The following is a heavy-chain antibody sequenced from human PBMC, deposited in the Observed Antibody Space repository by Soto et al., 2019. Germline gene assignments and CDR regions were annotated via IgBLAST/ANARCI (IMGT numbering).Heavy chain of an antibody. Sequence: GGSLRLSCAASGFTFSTHAMSWVRLAPGKGLEWVSSISSGCTTTFYAASVEGRFTTSRDKSKNTLYLQMNSLRADDTAVYFCAKEGGSIGGWFGRKFDSWGQGTQVTVSS. CDR1: GFTFSTHA. J-gene: IGHJ4*02. CDR2: ISSGCTTT. V-gene: IGHV3-23*01. D-gene: IGHD3-16*01. CDR3: AKEGGSIGGWFGRKFDS.